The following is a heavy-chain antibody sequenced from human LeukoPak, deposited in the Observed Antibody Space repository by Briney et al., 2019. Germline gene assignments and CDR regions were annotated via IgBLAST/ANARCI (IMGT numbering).Heavy chain of an antibody. D-gene: IGHD2-2*01. CDR1: NYTFTSYG. J-gene: IGHJ4*02. V-gene: IGHV1-18*01. CDR2: ISPYNGKT. Sequence: ASVKVSCKAINYTFTSYGISWVRQAPGKGLEWMAWISPYNGKTIYAEKFQGRVTLTTETTTDTAYMQLTSLKSDDTAVYYCARDLSKLDYWGQGTLVSVSS. CDR3: ARDLSKLDY.